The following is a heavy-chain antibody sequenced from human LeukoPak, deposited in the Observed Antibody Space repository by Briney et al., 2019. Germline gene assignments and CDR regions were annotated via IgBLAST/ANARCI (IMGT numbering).Heavy chain of an antibody. Sequence: TGGSLRLSCAASGFTFSTYAMSWVRQAPGKGLECVSGIGGGGGTTYYADSVKGRFTISRDNSKNTLYLQMNSLRAEDTAVYYCAKGPYDSGSYPGLDYWGQGTLVTVSS. D-gene: IGHD3-10*01. J-gene: IGHJ4*02. V-gene: IGHV3-23*01. CDR2: IGGGGGTT. CDR1: GFTFSTYA. CDR3: AKGPYDSGSYPGLDY.